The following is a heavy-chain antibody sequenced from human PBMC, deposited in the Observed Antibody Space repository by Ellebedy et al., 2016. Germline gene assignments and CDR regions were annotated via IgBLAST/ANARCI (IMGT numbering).Heavy chain of an antibody. V-gene: IGHV4-34*01. CDR1: GGSFSGYY. Sequence: SETLSLTXAVYGGSFSGYYWSWIRQPPGKGLEWIGEINHSGSTNYNPSLKSRVTISVDTSKNQFSLKLSSVTAADTAVYYCARGTAYQLLLGIDYWGQGTLVTVSS. J-gene: IGHJ4*02. D-gene: IGHD2-2*01. CDR3: ARGTAYQLLLGIDY. CDR2: INHSGST.